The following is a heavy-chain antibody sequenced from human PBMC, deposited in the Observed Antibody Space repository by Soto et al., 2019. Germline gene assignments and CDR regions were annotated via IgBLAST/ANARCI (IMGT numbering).Heavy chain of an antibody. V-gene: IGHV4-34*01. CDR3: ARDQLSSGLYVWFDP. CDR1: GASFSGYY. J-gene: IGHJ5*02. CDR2: INHSGST. Sequence: SETLSLTCAVYGASFSGYYWSWIRQPPGKGLEWIGEINHSGSTNYNPSLKSRVTISLDTSKNQFSLILSSVTSADTAVYYCARDQLSSGLYVWFDPWGQGTLVTVSS. D-gene: IGHD6-25*01.